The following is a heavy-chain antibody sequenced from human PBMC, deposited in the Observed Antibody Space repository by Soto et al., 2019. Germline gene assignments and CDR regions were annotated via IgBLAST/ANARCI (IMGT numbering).Heavy chain of an antibody. CDR3: ARDERGPAL. V-gene: IGHV3-7*01. J-gene: IGHJ4*02. CDR1: GFTIRSHW. D-gene: IGHD3-16*01. CDR2: IKEDGSEK. Sequence: EVQLVESGGGLVQPGGSLRLSCAASGFTIRSHWMSWVRQAPGKGLEWVANIKEDGSEKYYVDSVKGRFTISRDNAKNSLYLQMNSRRVEDSAVYYCARDERGPALWGQGTLVTVSS.